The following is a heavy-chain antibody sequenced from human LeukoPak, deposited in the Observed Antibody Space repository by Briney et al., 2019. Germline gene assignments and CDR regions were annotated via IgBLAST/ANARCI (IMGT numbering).Heavy chain of an antibody. J-gene: IGHJ3*02. CDR2: IYPGDSDA. CDR1: GSRFTTYW. CDR3: ASPYSSGWRGDAFDI. Sequence: GGSLKISCKGSGSRFTTYWIGWVRPMPGKGLEWMGIIYPGDSDATYSPSFQGQVTISADKSISTAYLQWSSLKASDTAIYYCASPYSSGWRGDAFDIWGQGTMVTVSS. V-gene: IGHV5-51*01. D-gene: IGHD6-25*01.